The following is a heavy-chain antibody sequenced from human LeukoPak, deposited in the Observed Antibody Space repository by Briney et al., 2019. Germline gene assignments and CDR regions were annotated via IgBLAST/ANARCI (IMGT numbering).Heavy chain of an antibody. J-gene: IGHJ4*02. CDR3: ARDVGATPGYFDY. D-gene: IGHD1-26*01. Sequence: PSETLSLTCTVSGGSISSYYWNWIRQPPGKGLEWIAYIYYSGNSNYNPSLKSRVTISVDTSKNQFPLKLSSVTAADTAVYYCARDVGATPGYFDYWGRGTLVTVSS. CDR2: IYYSGNS. V-gene: IGHV4-59*01. CDR1: GGSISSYY.